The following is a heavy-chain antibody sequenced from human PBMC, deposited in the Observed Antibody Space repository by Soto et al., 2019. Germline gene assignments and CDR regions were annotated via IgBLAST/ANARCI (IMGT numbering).Heavy chain of an antibody. CDR1: GFPFSSYA. D-gene: IGHD2-15*01. J-gene: IGHJ4*02. CDR2: ISGSGGST. CDR3: AKDVDIVVVAAATRFFPSDY. V-gene: IGHV3-23*01. Sequence: PGGSLRLSCGASGFPFSSYAMSWVHPAPGKGLEWVSAISGSGGSTYYADSVKGRFTISRDNSKNTLYLQMNSLRAEDTAVYYCAKDVDIVVVAAATRFFPSDYWGQGTLVTVSS.